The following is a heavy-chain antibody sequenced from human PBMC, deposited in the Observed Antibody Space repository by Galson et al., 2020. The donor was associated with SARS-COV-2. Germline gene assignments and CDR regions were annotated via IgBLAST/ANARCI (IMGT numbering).Heavy chain of an antibody. Sequence: SQTLSLTCTVSGGSIRGYYWSWIRQPPGKGLEWIGYIYHSGSTNNYNPSLKSRVAISVDTSKNQFSLRLSSVTAADTAVYYCARGGQWEPLLPFDSWGQGALVTVSS. CDR1: GGSIRGYY. CDR2: IYHSGSTN. J-gene: IGHJ4*02. D-gene: IGHD1-26*01. CDR3: ARGGQWEPLLPFDS. V-gene: IGHV4-59*01.